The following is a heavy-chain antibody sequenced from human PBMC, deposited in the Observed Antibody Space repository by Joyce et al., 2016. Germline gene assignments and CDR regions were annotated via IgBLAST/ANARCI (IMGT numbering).Heavy chain of an antibody. J-gene: IGHJ4*02. D-gene: IGHD2-15*01. CDR1: GFIFSSYG. Sequence: QVQLVESGGGVVQPGRSLRLSCAASGFIFSSYGMHWVRQGPGKVLEWVAVIWYDGSNKYYADSGKGRFTISRDNSKNTLYLQMNSLRAEDTAVYYCARTYCSGGSCYPGKNFDYWGQGTLVTVSS. CDR3: ARTYCSGGSCYPGKNFDY. CDR2: IWYDGSNK. V-gene: IGHV3-33*01.